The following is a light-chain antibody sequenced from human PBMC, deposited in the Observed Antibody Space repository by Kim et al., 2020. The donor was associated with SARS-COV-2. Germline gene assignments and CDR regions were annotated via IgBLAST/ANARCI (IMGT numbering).Light chain of an antibody. CDR3: QSYDMNDNTIQV. Sequence: VTISGTRSSGNIASNYVQWYQQRPGGAPVTVIFEDNQRPSGVPDRFSGSIDSSSNSASLTISGLRTEDEAEFYCQSYDMNDNTIQVFGGGTQLTVL. CDR1: SGNIASNY. J-gene: IGLJ3*02. V-gene: IGLV6-57*03. CDR2: EDN.